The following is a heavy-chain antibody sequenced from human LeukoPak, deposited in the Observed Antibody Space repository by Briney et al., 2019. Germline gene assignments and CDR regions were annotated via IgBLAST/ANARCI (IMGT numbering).Heavy chain of an antibody. J-gene: IGHJ3*02. CDR1: GFTFTTYT. Sequence: GGSLRLSCVASGFTFTTYTMNWVRQTPGKGLEWVSFISSSSSAIYYADSVKGRFTISRDNAKNSLFLQMNSLRAEDTAVYYCAREYSSSSGRAFDIWGQGTMVTVSS. CDR2: ISSSSSAI. D-gene: IGHD6-6*01. V-gene: IGHV3-48*01. CDR3: AREYSSSSGRAFDI.